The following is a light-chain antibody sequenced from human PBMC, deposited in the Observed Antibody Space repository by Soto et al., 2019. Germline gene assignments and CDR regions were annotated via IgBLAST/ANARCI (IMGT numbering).Light chain of an antibody. CDR1: QTVSRN. CDR3: QQYNNWPS. J-gene: IGKJ5*01. CDR2: DIS. Sequence: EVEMTQSPATLSVSPGARATLSCRASQTVSRNLAWYQQGPGQAPRLLIYDISNRAAGVPARFSGSGAETEFTLTIRSLQSEDFAVYFCQQYNNWPSFGQGTRLEI. V-gene: IGKV3-15*01.